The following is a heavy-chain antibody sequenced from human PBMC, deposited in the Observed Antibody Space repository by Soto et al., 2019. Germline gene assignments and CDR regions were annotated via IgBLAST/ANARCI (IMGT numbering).Heavy chain of an antibody. Sequence: GGSLRLSCAASGFTFSSYAMSWVRQAPGKGLEWVSAISGSGGSTYYADSVKGRFTISRDNSKNTLYLQMNSLRAEDTAVYYCAKDPYSSSWQDYYYYYGMDVWGQGTTVTVSS. CDR3: AKDPYSSSWQDYYYYYGMDV. D-gene: IGHD6-13*01. CDR2: ISGSGGST. J-gene: IGHJ6*02. V-gene: IGHV3-23*01. CDR1: GFTFSSYA.